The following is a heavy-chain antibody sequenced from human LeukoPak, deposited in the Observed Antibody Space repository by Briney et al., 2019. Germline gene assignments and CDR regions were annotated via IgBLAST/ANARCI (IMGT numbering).Heavy chain of an antibody. J-gene: IGHJ4*02. D-gene: IGHD2-2*01. Sequence: GGSLRLSCAASGFTFSSYSMNWVRQAPGKGLEWVSSISSSSSYIYYADSVKGRFTISRDNAENSLYLQMNSLRAEDTAVYYCARDFDIVVVPAAKHWGQGTLVTVSS. CDR1: GFTFSSYS. CDR3: ARDFDIVVVPAAKH. CDR2: ISSSSSYI. V-gene: IGHV3-21*01.